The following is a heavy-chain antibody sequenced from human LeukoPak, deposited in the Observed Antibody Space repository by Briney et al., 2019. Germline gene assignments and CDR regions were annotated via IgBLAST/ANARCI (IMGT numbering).Heavy chain of an antibody. CDR2: ISSSSSYI. Sequence: SGGSLRLSCAASGFTFSSYSMNWVRQAPGKGLEWVSSISSSSSYIYYADSVKGRFTISRDNGKNSLYLQMNSLRAEDTAVYYCARDLVPQPGFDYWGQGTLVTVSS. D-gene: IGHD7-27*01. J-gene: IGHJ4*02. V-gene: IGHV3-21*01. CDR3: ARDLVPQPGFDY. CDR1: GFTFSSYS.